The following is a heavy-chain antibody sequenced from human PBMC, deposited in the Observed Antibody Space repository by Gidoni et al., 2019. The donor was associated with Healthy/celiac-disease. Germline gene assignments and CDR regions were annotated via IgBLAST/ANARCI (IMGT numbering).Heavy chain of an antibody. J-gene: IGHJ4*02. CDR1: GFTFSSYG. Sequence: QVQLVESGGGVVQPGRSLRLSCAASGFTFSSYGMHWVRQAPGKGLEWVAVIWYDGSNKYYADSVKGRFTISRDNSKNTLYLQMNSLRAEDTAVYYCARDQRGGYYFDYWGQGTLVTVSS. V-gene: IGHV3-33*01. CDR3: ARDQRGGYYFDY. D-gene: IGHD6-25*01. CDR2: IWYDGSNK.